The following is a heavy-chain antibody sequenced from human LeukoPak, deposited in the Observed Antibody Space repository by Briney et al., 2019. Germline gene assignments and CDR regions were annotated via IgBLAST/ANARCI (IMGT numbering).Heavy chain of an antibody. J-gene: IGHJ4*02. CDR3: ARVHRRHVLRYFDWLLPYFDY. Sequence: SGGSLRLSCAASGFTVSSNYMSWVRQAPGKGLEWVSVIYSGGSTYYADSVKGRFTISRDNSKNIQYLQMNGLRAEDTAVYYCARVHRRHVLRYFDWLLPYFDYWGQGTLVTVSS. CDR1: GFTVSSNY. D-gene: IGHD3-9*01. V-gene: IGHV3-66*01. CDR2: IYSGGST.